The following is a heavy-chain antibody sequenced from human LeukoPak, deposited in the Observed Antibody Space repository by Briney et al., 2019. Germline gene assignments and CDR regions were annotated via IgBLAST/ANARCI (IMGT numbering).Heavy chain of an antibody. V-gene: IGHV1-46*03. J-gene: IGHJ4*02. CDR1: GHTFTSNF. CDR2: LNPSDGDT. Sequence: ASVKVSCKASGHTFTSNFMHWVRQAPGQGLEGMAVLNPSDGDTTYAQKFQGRITMTRDTSTGTVYMELNSLTSEDTAVYYCAGETNAFDYWGQGTLVTVSS. CDR3: AGETNAFDY.